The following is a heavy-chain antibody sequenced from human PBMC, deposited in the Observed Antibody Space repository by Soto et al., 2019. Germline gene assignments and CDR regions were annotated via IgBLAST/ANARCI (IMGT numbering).Heavy chain of an antibody. CDR3: ARVGDVFTFLENFDH. Sequence: QVQLVQSGTEVKKPGASVKVSCKASGYTFSNFGLSWVRQAPGQGLEWMGWISPSNGQTIYAQNFHGRVTMTTDTSTATAHMELRSLISDDTAVYYCARVGDVFTFLENFDHWGQGTLVRVSS. D-gene: IGHD3-3*02. CDR2: ISPSNGQT. V-gene: IGHV1-18*01. J-gene: IGHJ4*02. CDR1: GYTFSNFG.